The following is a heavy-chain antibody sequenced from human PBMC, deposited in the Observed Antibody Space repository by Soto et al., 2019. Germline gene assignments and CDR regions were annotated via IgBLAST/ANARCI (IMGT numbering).Heavy chain of an antibody. V-gene: IGHV3-30*18. CDR2: ISYDGSNK. CDR3: AKQPLNYYDSSGYYYVGYFDY. CDR1: GFTFSSYG. Sequence: PGGSLRLSCAASGFTFSSYGMHWVRQAPGKGLEWVAVISYDGSNKYYADSVKGRFTISRDNSKNTLYLQMNSLRAEDTAVYYCAKQPLNYYDSSGYYYVGYFDYWGQRAVVTVSS. D-gene: IGHD3-22*01. J-gene: IGHJ4*02.